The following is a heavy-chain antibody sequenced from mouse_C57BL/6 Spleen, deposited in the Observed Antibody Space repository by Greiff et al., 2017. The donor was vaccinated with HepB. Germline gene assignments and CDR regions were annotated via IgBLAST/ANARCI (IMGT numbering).Heavy chain of an antibody. Sequence: VQLQQPGAELVKPGASVKLSCKASGYTFTSYWMHWVKQRPGQGLEWIGMIHPNSGSTNYNEKFKSKATLTVDKSSSTAYMQLSSLTSEDSAVYCCARGGATDRYFDVWGTGTTVTVSS. V-gene: IGHV1-64*01. CDR1: GYTFTSYW. CDR3: ARGGATDRYFDV. D-gene: IGHD4-1*02. CDR2: IHPNSGST. J-gene: IGHJ1*03.